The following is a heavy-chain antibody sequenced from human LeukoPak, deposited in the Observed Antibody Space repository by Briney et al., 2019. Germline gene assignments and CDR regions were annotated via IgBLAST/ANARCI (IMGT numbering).Heavy chain of an antibody. D-gene: IGHD1-14*01. Sequence: GGSLRLSCAASGFTFDDYAMHWVRQAPGKGLEWVSGISWNSGSIGYADSVKGRFTISRDNAKNSLYQQMNSLRAEDMALYYCAKATTTTSYMDVWGKGTTVTVSS. CDR2: ISWNSGSI. V-gene: IGHV3-9*03. J-gene: IGHJ6*03. CDR1: GFTFDDYA. CDR3: AKATTTTSYMDV.